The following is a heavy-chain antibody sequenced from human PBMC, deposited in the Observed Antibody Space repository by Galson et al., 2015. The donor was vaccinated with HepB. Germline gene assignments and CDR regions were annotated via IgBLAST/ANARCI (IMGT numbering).Heavy chain of an antibody. CDR1: GYTFSNYG. V-gene: IGHV1-18*01. CDR3: ARDWYFGSGSYSEGSDYMDV. CDR2: ISAHNGNT. D-gene: IGHD3-10*01. Sequence: SVKVSCKAPGYTFSNYGISWVRQAPGQGLEWMGWISAHNGNTNYAQKFQARVTMTTDTSTSTAYMELRSLRSDDTATYYCARDWYFGSGSYSEGSDYMDVWGKGTTVTVSS. J-gene: IGHJ6*03.